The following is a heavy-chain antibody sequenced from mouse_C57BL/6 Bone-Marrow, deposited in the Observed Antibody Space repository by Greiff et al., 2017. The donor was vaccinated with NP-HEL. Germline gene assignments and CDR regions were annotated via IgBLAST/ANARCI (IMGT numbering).Heavy chain of an antibody. CDR2: INPSSGYT. D-gene: IGHD1-1*01. V-gene: IGHV1-7*01. CDR3: ARSTTVVPYAMAY. CDR1: GYTFTSYW. Sequence: VQLQESGAELAKPGASVKLSCKASGYTFTSYWMHWVKQRPGQGLEWIGYINPSSGYTKYNPKFKDKATLTADKSSNTAYMQLSSLTHEDSAVYYCARSTTVVPYAMAYWGQGTSVPVSS. J-gene: IGHJ4*01.